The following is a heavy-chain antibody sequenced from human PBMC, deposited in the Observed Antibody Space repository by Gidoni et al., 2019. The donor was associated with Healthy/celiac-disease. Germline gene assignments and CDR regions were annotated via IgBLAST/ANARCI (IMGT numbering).Heavy chain of an antibody. CDR3: ARGHFSGSGSDY. CDR2: INHSGST. Sequence: QVQLQQWGAGLLTPSETLSLPCAVYRGSFSGYYWSWIRQPPGKGLEWIGEINHSGSTNYNPSLKSRVTISVDTSKNQFSLKLSSVTAADTAVYYGARGHFSGSGSDYWGQGTLVTVSS. D-gene: IGHD3-10*01. V-gene: IGHV4-34*01. CDR1: RGSFSGYY. J-gene: IGHJ4*02.